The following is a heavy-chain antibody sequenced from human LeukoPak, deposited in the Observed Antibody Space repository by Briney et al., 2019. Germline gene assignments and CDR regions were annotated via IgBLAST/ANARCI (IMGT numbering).Heavy chain of an antibody. CDR1: GYSFTSYW. J-gene: IGHJ5*02. CDR2: IYPGDSDT. D-gene: IGHD3-22*01. Sequence: GESLKISCKGSGYSFTSYWIGWVRQMPGKGLEWMGIIYPGDSDTRYSPSFQGQVTISADKSISTAYLQWSSLKASDTAMYYCARPGYYYDSSGPENWFDPWGQGTLVTVSS. CDR3: ARPGYYYDSSGPENWFDP. V-gene: IGHV5-51*01.